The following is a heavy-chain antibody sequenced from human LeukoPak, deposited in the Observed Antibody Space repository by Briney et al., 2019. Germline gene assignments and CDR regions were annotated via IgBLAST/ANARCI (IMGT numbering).Heavy chain of an antibody. J-gene: IGHJ4*02. Sequence: PGGSLRLSCAASGFTFHNYAMSCVRQAPGEGREWVSAISSSGDITFYADSVKGRFTISRDTPRYTLYLQINSLIAEDPAMYYCAKDRPNNHESNGDYYRRNGDYWGQGTLVTVSS. CDR3: AKDRPNNHESNGDYYRRNGDY. V-gene: IGHV3-23*01. CDR2: ISSSGDIT. CDR1: GFTFHNYA. D-gene: IGHD3-22*01.